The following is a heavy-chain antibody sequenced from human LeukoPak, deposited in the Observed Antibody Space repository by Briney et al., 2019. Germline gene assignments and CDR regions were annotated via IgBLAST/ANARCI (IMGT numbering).Heavy chain of an antibody. V-gene: IGHV4-61*02. J-gene: IGHJ4*02. CDR2: IYTSGST. Sequence: SETLSLTCTVSGGSISSSSYYWGWIRQPAGKGLEWIGRIYTSGSTNYNPSLKSRVTMSVDTSKNQFSLKLSSVTAADTAVYYCAREVVPAASLDYWGQGTLVTVSS. CDR3: AREVVPAASLDY. D-gene: IGHD2-2*01. CDR1: GGSISSSSYY.